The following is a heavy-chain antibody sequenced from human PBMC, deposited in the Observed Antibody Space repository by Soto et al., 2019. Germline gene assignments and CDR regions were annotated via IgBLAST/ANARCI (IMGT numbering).Heavy chain of an antibody. CDR1: GGSFSGYY. J-gene: IGHJ6*02. Sequence: PSETLSLTCAVYGGSFSGYYWSWIRQPPGKGLEWIGEINHSGSTNYNPSLKSRVTISVDTSKNQFSLKLRSVTAADTAVYYCARGHTAARVKYYYYYGMDVWGQGTKVTVYS. CDR3: ARGHTAARVKYYYYYGMDV. D-gene: IGHD5-18*01. V-gene: IGHV4-34*01. CDR2: INHSGST.